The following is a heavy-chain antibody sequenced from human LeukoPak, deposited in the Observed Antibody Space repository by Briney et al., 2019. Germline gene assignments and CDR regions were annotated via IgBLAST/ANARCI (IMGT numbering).Heavy chain of an antibody. CDR3: ARDKAALGTLD. D-gene: IGHD6-13*01. J-gene: IGHJ4*02. V-gene: IGHV4-31*03. CDR1: GGSISSGGYY. Sequence: SQTLSLTCTVSGGSISSGGYYWSWIRPHPGKGLEWIGYIYYSGSTYYNPSLKSRVTISVDTSKNQFSLKLSSVTAADTAVYYYARDKAALGTLDWGQGTLVTVSS. CDR2: IYYSGST.